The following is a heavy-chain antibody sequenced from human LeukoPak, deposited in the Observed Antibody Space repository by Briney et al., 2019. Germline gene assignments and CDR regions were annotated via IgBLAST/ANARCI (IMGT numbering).Heavy chain of an antibody. J-gene: IGHJ3*02. Sequence: SETLSLTCTVSGGSISSSTYYWSWIRQPPGKGLEWIAYIDYSANTNYNPSLKSRVTISVDTSKNQFSLKLSSVTAADTAVYYCARDSRRELLHAFDIWGQGTMVTVSS. CDR1: GGSISSSTYY. V-gene: IGHV4-61*01. D-gene: IGHD1-26*01. CDR2: IDYSANT. CDR3: ARDSRRELLHAFDI.